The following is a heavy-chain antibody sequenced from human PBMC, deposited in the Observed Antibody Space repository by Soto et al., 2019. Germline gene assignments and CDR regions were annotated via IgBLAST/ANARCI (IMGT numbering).Heavy chain of an antibody. CDR1: GGSSGSNSDF. CDR2: IYYSGTT. Sequence: SETLCLTCTVAGGSSGSNSDFWTWIRQPPGKGLEWIGSIYYSGTTYYNPSLKSRVTISVDRSKNQFSLKLSSLTAAATAVYYCARRQWLRLFACWRKRTMVTASS. D-gene: IGHD5-12*01. V-gene: IGHV4-39*01. J-gene: IGHJ4*02. CDR3: ARRQWLRLFAC.